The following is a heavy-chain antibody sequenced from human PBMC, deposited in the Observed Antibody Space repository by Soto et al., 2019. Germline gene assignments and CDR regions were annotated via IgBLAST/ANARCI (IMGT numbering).Heavy chain of an antibody. D-gene: IGHD6-13*01. Sequence: PGGSLRLSCAASGFTFSSYSMNWVRQAPGKGLEWVSSISSSSSYIYYADSVKGRFTISRDNAKNSLYLQMNSLRAEDTAVYYCARDTREFSSSLYYYGMDVWGQGTTVTVSS. V-gene: IGHV3-21*01. CDR1: GFTFSSYS. CDR3: ARDTREFSSSLYYYGMDV. CDR2: ISSSSSYI. J-gene: IGHJ6*02.